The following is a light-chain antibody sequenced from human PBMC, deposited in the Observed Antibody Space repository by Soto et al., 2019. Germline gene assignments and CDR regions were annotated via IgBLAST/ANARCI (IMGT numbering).Light chain of an antibody. CDR1: SSDVGGYNY. J-gene: IGLJ1*01. Sequence: QSVLTQPASASASPGQSITISCTGTSSDVGGYNYVSWYQQHPGKAPKLMIYEVSNRPSGVSNRFSGSKSGNTASLTVSGLQAEDEADYYCSSYTRSSTGVFGTGTKVTVL. CDR3: SSYTRSSTGV. V-gene: IGLV2-14*01. CDR2: EVS.